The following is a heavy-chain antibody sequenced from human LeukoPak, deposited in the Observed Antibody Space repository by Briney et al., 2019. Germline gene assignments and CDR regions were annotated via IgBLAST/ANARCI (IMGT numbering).Heavy chain of an antibody. CDR2: IDGGGGGG. Sequence: GGSLRLSCAASGFTFRNYAMSWVRQAPERGLEWVSSIDGGGGGGHYVDSVKGRFTISRDNSRNTLYLQMNSLRAEDTAVYYCAKDSFPGKGRWDAFDIWGQGTMVTVSS. D-gene: IGHD3-10*01. V-gene: IGHV3-23*01. CDR3: AKDSFPGKGRWDAFDI. J-gene: IGHJ3*02. CDR1: GFTFRNYA.